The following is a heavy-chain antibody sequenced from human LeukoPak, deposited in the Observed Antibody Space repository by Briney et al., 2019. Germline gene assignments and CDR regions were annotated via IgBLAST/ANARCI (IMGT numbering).Heavy chain of an antibody. D-gene: IGHD3-10*01. J-gene: IGHJ5*02. Sequence: ASVKVSCKASGYTFTSYDIHWVRQAPGRGLEWMGWMNPNSGNTGYAEKFQGRVTMTRNTSISTAYMELSSLRSEDTAVYYCARGRLLWFGEYNWFDPWGQGTLVTVSS. CDR3: ARGRLLWFGEYNWFDP. V-gene: IGHV1-8*01. CDR1: GYTFTSYD. CDR2: MNPNSGNT.